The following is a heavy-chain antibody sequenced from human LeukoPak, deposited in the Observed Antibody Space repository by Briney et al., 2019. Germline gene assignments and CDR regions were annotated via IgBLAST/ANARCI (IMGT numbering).Heavy chain of an antibody. CDR2: ISYDGSNK. V-gene: IGHV3-30*18. D-gene: IGHD6-13*01. CDR1: GFTFSSYG. Sequence: GRSLRLSCAASGFTFSSYGMHWVRQAPGKGLEWVAVISYDGSNKYYADSVKGRFTISSDNSKNTLYLQMNSLRAEDTAVYCCAKDWAAAGTGYYYYYYGMDVWGQGTTVTVSS. CDR3: AKDWAAAGTGYYYYYYGMDV. J-gene: IGHJ6*02.